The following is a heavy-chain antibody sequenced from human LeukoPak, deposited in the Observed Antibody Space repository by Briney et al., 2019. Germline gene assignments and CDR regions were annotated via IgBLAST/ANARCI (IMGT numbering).Heavy chain of an antibody. Sequence: GGSLRLSCAASGFTFSSYAMSWVRQAPGEGLEWVSAISGSGGSTYYADSVKGRFTISRDNSKNTLYLQMNSLRAEDTAVYYCAKVAQITMIVVVYFDYWGQGTLVTVSS. CDR3: AKVAQITMIVVVYFDY. CDR1: GFTFSSYA. V-gene: IGHV3-23*01. J-gene: IGHJ4*02. D-gene: IGHD3-22*01. CDR2: ISGSGGST.